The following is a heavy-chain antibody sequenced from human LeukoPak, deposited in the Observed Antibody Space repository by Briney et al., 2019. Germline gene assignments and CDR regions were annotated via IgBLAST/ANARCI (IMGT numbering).Heavy chain of an antibody. D-gene: IGHD3-9*01. CDR3: TTGSVVASSYDILPGYYKHFDY. CDR1: GYTFTYYY. J-gene: IGHJ4*02. V-gene: IGHV1-46*01. Sequence: ASVRVSCKASGYTFTYYYFHWVRQPPGQGLEWMGIINPRGGSTSYAQRVQGRVTMTRHRYTSTVYMELSSLTSGLTAVYFCTTGSVVASSYDILPGYYKHFDYWGKGAMVTVSS. CDR2: INPRGGST.